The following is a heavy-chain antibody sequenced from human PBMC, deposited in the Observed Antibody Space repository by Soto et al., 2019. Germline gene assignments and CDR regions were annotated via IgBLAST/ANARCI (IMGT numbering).Heavy chain of an antibody. Sequence: SETLSLTCTVSGGSISSGDYYWSWIRQPPGKGLEWIGYIYYSGSTYYNPSLKSRVTISVDTSKNQFSLKLSSVTAADTAVYYCARDPTGGNYDSSGWNSGMDVWGQGTTVTVSS. CDR2: IYYSGST. D-gene: IGHD3-22*01. J-gene: IGHJ6*02. CDR3: ARDPTGGNYDSSGWNSGMDV. CDR1: GGSISSGDYY. V-gene: IGHV4-30-4*01.